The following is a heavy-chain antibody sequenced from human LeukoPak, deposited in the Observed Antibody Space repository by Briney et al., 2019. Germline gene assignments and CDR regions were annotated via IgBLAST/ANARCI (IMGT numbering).Heavy chain of an antibody. V-gene: IGHV3-53*01. D-gene: IGHD6-13*01. CDR3: ASGGWSWYENY. J-gene: IGHJ4*02. CDR2: IYSGGST. CDR1: GFTVSSNY. Sequence: GGSLRLSCAASGFTVSSNYMSWVRQAPGKGVEWVSVIYSGGSTYYADSVKGRFTISRDNSKNTLYLQMNSLRAEDTAVYYCASGGWSWYENYWGQGTLVTVSS.